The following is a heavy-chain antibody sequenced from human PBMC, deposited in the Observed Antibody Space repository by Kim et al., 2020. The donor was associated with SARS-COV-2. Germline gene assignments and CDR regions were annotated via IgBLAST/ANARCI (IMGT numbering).Heavy chain of an antibody. CDR3: VTIAVTGDEYFQR. CDR1: GYSLNDLS. V-gene: IGHV1-24*01. D-gene: IGHD6-19*01. CDR2: FDPEDGEP. J-gene: IGHJ1*01. Sequence: ASVKVSCKVSGYSLNDLSIHWVRQAPGERPEWMGGFDPEDGEPTYAQEVQGRLTVTEDISTGTVYMDLSGLKSEDTAMYYCVTIAVTGDEYFQRWGQGTLVTVSS.